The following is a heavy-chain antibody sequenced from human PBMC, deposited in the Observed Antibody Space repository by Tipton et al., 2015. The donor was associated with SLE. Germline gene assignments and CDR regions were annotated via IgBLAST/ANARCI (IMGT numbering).Heavy chain of an antibody. CDR3: TRVPRYNWNYIAD. D-gene: IGHD1-7*01. V-gene: IGHV4-59*12. CDR2: IYYSGTT. Sequence: TLSLTCTVSGGSISRYYWSWIRQSPGKGLEWIGYIYYSGTTKYNPSLKSRVTMSVDTSKNQFSLRLTSVTAADTAVYHCTRVPRYNWNYIADWGQGTLVSVSS. CDR1: GGSISRYY. J-gene: IGHJ4*02.